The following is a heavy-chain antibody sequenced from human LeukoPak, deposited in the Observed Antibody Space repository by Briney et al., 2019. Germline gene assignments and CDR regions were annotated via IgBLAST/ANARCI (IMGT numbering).Heavy chain of an antibody. D-gene: IGHD2-8*01. J-gene: IGHJ4*02. CDR2: ISFDGNS. CDR3: ARINGGI. Sequence: PSETLSLTCTVSGGSVSGSYFWGWIRQPPGKGLEWIGSISFDGNSYYDPSLKSRVTVSRDTSKNQFSLKVNSVTAADTAVYYCARINGGIWGQGTLVTVSS. V-gene: IGHV4-39*07. CDR1: GGSVSGSYF.